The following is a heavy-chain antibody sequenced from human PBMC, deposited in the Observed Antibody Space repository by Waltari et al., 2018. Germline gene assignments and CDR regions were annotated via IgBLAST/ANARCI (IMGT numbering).Heavy chain of an antibody. CDR3: ARDKGAAPLDY. CDR2: INTKTGNP. V-gene: IGHV7-4-1*02. J-gene: IGHJ4*02. D-gene: IGHD6-6*01. Sequence: QVQLVQSGSALTKPGASVKVSCQASGYTFTTYAMILGRQAPGQGLEWMGWINTKTGNPTYAKGFTGRFVCSLDTSVSTAYLQISSLKAEDTAVYYCARDKGAAPLDYWGQGTLVTVSS. CDR1: GYTFTTYA.